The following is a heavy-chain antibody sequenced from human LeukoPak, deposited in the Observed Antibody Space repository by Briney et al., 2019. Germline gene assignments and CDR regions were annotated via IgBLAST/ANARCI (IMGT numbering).Heavy chain of an antibody. CDR3: ASYPSTVAPGGMDV. CDR2: INPNSGGT. Sequence: ASVKVSCKASGYTFAGYYMHWVRQAPGQGLEWMGWINPNSGGTNSAQKFQGRVSMTRNTSISTAHMELSRLTSDDTAVYYCASYPSTVAPGGMDVWGQGTTVTVSS. J-gene: IGHJ6*02. V-gene: IGHV1-2*02. D-gene: IGHD2-2*01. CDR1: GYTFAGYY.